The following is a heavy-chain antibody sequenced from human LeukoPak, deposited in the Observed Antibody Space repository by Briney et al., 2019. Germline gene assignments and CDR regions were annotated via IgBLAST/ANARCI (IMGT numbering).Heavy chain of an antibody. CDR1: GFTLSNYA. CDR3: ARDQYYYDPFDY. V-gene: IGHV3-7*01. CDR2: IKQDGSEK. D-gene: IGHD3-22*01. Sequence: GGSLRLSCAASGFTLSNYAMSWVRQAPGKGLEWVANIKQDGSEKYYVDSVKGRFTISRDNAKNSLCLQMNSLRAEDTAVYYCARDQYYYDPFDYWGQGTLVTVSS. J-gene: IGHJ4*02.